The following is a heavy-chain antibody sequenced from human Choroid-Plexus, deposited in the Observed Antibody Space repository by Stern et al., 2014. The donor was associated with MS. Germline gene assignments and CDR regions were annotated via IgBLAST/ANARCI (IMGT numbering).Heavy chain of an antibody. CDR2: VWNDGSKK. Sequence: VQLVESGGGVVQPGRSLRLSCVASGLTFSTSVMHWVRQAPGKGLEWVAVVWNDGSKKHFTESVKGRFSTSRDTAKNTLHLQMSSLRAEDTAVYFCATSTASDAFDIWGQGTLVTVSS. CDR3: ATSTASDAFDI. V-gene: IGHV3-33*01. CDR1: GLTFSTSV. J-gene: IGHJ3*02. D-gene: IGHD2/OR15-2a*01.